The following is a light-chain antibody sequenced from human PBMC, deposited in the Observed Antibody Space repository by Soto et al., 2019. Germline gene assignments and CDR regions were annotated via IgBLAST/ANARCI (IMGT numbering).Light chain of an antibody. J-gene: IGKJ3*01. CDR1: QSISRY. CDR3: QQTYSTLFT. Sequence: DIQMTQSPSALSASVGDRVTITCRASQSISRYLNWYQQKPGKAPEPLIYAASSLQSGVPSRFSGSGSGTDFALTISNLQPEDFATYFCQQTYSTLFTFGPGTKVEIK. V-gene: IGKV1-39*01. CDR2: AAS.